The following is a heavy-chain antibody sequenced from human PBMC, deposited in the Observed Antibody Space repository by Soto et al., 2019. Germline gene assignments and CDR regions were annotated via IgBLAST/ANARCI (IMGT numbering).Heavy chain of an antibody. CDR2: IYYSGST. D-gene: IGHD6-13*01. V-gene: IGHV4-59*01. CDR3: ARKGYSSRLSLLAY. CDR1: GGSISSYY. Sequence: SXTLSLACTVSGGSISSYYWSWIRQTPVNVLEWIVYIYYSGSTTYTPSLKSRVPISVDTSKNQFSLKLSSVTVADTALFYCARKGYSSRLSLLAYWGQGTLVTVSP. J-gene: IGHJ4*02.